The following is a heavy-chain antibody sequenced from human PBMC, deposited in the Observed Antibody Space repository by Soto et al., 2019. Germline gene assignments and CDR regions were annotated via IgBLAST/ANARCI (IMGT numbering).Heavy chain of an antibody. CDR3: ARHPTYYDFWSGASDDGFDY. Sequence: SETLSLTCAVYGGSFSGYYWSWIRQPPGKGLEWIGEINHGGSTNYNPSLKSRVTISVDTSKNQFSLKLSSVTAADTAVYYCARHPTYYDFWSGASDDGFDYWGQGTLVTVSS. V-gene: IGHV4-34*01. J-gene: IGHJ4*02. CDR2: INHGGST. D-gene: IGHD3-3*01. CDR1: GGSFSGYY.